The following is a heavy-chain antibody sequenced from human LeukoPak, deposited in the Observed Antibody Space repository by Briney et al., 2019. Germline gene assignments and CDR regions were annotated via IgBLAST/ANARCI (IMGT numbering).Heavy chain of an antibody. D-gene: IGHD2-15*01. J-gene: IGHJ4*02. CDR3: ARAHDNSWQD. CDR2: IHYSGTT. Sequence: KPSETPSLTRTVSGGSPTNFYWGWVPEPPREGLEWIGYIHYSGTTNCNPSLKSRVTISVDTSKNQFSLKLSSVTAADTAVYYCARAHDNSWQDWGQGTLVTVSS. CDR1: GGSPTNFY. V-gene: IGHV4-59*01.